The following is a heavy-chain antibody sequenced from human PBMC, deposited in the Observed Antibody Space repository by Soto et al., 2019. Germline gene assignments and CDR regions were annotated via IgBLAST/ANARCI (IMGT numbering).Heavy chain of an antibody. Sequence: QLQLQESGSGLVKPSQTLSLTCAVSGGSISSGGYSWSWIRQPPGKGLEWVGYIYHSGSTYYNPSLKSRVTISGDRSKNQFSLKLSSVTAADTAVYYCARIDYGDYANWFDPWGQGTLVTVSS. CDR3: ARIDYGDYANWFDP. CDR1: GGSISSGGYS. J-gene: IGHJ5*02. V-gene: IGHV4-30-2*01. CDR2: IYHSGST. D-gene: IGHD4-17*01.